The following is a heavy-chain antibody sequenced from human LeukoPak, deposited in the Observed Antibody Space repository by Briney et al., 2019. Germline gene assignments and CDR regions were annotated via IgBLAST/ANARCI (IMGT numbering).Heavy chain of an antibody. J-gene: IGHJ4*02. CDR1: GFTFSSHA. Sequence: GGSLRLSCAASGFTFSSHAMHWVRQAPGKGLEWVAVISYDGSNKYYADSVKGRFTISRDNSKNTLYLQMNSLRAEDTAVYYCAREPYDSSGYYYYWGQGTLVTVSS. CDR2: ISYDGSNK. D-gene: IGHD3-22*01. CDR3: AREPYDSSGYYYY. V-gene: IGHV3-30-3*01.